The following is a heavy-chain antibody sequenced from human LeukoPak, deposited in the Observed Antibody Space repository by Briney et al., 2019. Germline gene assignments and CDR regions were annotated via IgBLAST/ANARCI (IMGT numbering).Heavy chain of an antibody. CDR1: GGSIRSSSYY. J-gene: IGHJ4*02. CDR2: IYYSGST. CDR3: ARHEYFVNY. Sequence: SVTLSLICIVSGGSIRSSSYYWAWIRQPPGKGLEWIASIYYSGSTCYNPSLKGRVTISVATSKNQFSLNLSSVTATDTAMYYCARHEYFVNYWGQGTLVTVSS. D-gene: IGHD2/OR15-2a*01. V-gene: IGHV4-39*01.